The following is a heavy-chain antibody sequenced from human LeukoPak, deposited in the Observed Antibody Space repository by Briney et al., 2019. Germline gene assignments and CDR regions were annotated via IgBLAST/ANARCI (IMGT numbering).Heavy chain of an antibody. CDR2: IYHSGST. V-gene: IGHV4-4*02. CDR1: GGSISSSNW. CDR3: ARVGRGYYYDSSGYEAAYYFDY. J-gene: IGHJ4*02. Sequence: SGTLSLTCAVSGGSISSSNWWSWVRQPPGKGLEWIGEIYHSGSTNYNPSLKSRVTISVDKSKNQFSLKLSSVTAADTAVYYCARVGRGYYYDSSGYEAAYYFDYWGQGTLVTVSS. D-gene: IGHD3-22*01.